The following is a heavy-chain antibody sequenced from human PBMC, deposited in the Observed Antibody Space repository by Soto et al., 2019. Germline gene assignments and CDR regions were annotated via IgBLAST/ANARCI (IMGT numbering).Heavy chain of an antibody. J-gene: IGHJ4*02. V-gene: IGHV2-5*02. D-gene: IGHD2-15*01. CDR3: AHAGDFDLLSFDR. CDR2: IYWDDDK. Sequence: QITLKESGPPLVRPAQTLTLTCAFSGFSLTTTRMGVAWIRQPPGKALEWLALIYWDDDKRSSPSLKNRLTVSKDTSTNRVVLTITNISPDDTGTYFCAHAGDFDLLSFDRWGPGTLVTVSS. CDR1: GFSLTTTRMG.